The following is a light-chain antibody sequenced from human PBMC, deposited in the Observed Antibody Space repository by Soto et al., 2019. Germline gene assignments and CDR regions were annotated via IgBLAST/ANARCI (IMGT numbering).Light chain of an antibody. CDR1: STDVGYYNY. V-gene: IGLV2-14*01. J-gene: IGLJ3*02. Sequence: QSALTQPASVSGSPGQSITISCTGSSTDVGYYNYVAWYQHHPGKAPKLMIYEVSNRPSGVSNRFSGSKSGNTASLAISGLQAEDEADYYCSSYTTSSTQVFGGGTKL. CDR2: EVS. CDR3: SSYTTSSTQV.